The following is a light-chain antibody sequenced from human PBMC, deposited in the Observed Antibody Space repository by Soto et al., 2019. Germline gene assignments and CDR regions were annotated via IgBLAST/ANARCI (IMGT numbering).Light chain of an antibody. CDR3: QQSFSTTWT. Sequence: DIQMTQSPSSLSASVGDRVTITCRASQAILTYLNWYQQKPGKAPKLLIYAASSLQRGVPSRFSGGGSATDFTLTIGSLQPEDFATYYCQQSFSTTWTFGHGTKVEIK. J-gene: IGKJ1*01. V-gene: IGKV1-39*01. CDR2: AAS. CDR1: QAILTY.